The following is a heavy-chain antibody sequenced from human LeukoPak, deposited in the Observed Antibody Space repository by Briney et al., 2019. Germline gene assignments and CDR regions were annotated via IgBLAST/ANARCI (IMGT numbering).Heavy chain of an antibody. J-gene: IGHJ5*02. CDR3: ASGFGEWNWFDP. Sequence: SETLSLTCTVSGGSISSYYWSWIWQPPGKGLEWIGYIYYSGSTNYNPSLKSRVTISVDTSKNQFSLKLSSVTAADTAVYYCASGFGEWNWFDPWGQGTLVTVSS. V-gene: IGHV4-59*12. CDR1: GGSISSYY. D-gene: IGHD3-10*01. CDR2: IYYSGST.